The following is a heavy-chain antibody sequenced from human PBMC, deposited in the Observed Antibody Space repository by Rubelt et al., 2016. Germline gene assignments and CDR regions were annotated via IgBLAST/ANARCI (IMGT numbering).Heavy chain of an antibody. J-gene: IGHJ4*02. D-gene: IGHD3-22*01. CDR3: ARGGPSGSIDF. Sequence: GGSLRLSCAASGFIFSSYWMYWVRQVPGKGLVWVSHIQTDESRTTYADSVKGRFTISRDNAKNTLFLQMHSLTADDTAVYYCARGGPSGSIDFWGQGILVTVSS. CDR2: IQTDESRT. CDR1: GFIFSSYW. V-gene: IGHV3-74*03.